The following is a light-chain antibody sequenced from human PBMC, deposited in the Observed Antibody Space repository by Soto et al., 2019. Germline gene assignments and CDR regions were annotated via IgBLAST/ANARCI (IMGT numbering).Light chain of an antibody. CDR2: GSS. Sequence: EIVLTQSACTLSLSPGERATLSCRASQSVSSFYLAWYQQKPGQAPRLLIYGSSSRATGIPDRFSGSGSGTDFTLTISRLEPEDFAVYYCQQYGSSPRTFAQGTKVDIK. CDR1: QSVSSFY. CDR3: QQYGSSPRT. J-gene: IGKJ1*01. V-gene: IGKV3-20*01.